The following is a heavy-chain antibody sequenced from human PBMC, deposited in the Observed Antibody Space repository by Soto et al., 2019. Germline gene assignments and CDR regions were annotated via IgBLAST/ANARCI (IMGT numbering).Heavy chain of an antibody. D-gene: IGHD3-22*01. CDR2: IYYSGST. V-gene: IGHV4-30-4*01. J-gene: IGHJ4*02. Sequence: TLSLTCTVSGGSISSGDYYWSWIRQPPGKGLEWIGYIYYSGSTYYNPSLKSRVTISVGTSKNQFSLKLSSVTAADTAVYYCARGPNYYDSSGYWFDYWGQGTLVTVSS. CDR3: ARGPNYYDSSGYWFDY. CDR1: GGSISSGDYY.